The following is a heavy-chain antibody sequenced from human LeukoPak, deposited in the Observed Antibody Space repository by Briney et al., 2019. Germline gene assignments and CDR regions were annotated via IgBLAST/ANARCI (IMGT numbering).Heavy chain of an antibody. D-gene: IGHD3-3*01. V-gene: IGHV1-2*02. CDR2: INPNSGGT. CDR3: ARAHENFGAVIAGDY. Sequence: ASVKVSCKASGYTFTGYYMHWVRQAPGQGLEWMGWINPNSGGTNYAQKIQGRVTMTRDTSISTAYMELSRLRSDDTAVYYCARAHENFGAVIAGDYWGQGTLVTVSS. J-gene: IGHJ4*02. CDR1: GYTFTGYY.